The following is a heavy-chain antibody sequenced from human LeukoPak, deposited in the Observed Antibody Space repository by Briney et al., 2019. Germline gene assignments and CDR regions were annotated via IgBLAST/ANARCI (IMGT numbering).Heavy chain of an antibody. CDR1: GFTFSSYG. Sequence: GGSLRLSCAASGFTFSSYGMHWVRQAPGKGLEWVAFIRYDEIDEYYADSVKGRFTISRNNSKNTLYLQMNSLRIEDTAVYYCAKDCCSGASPYHMDVWGKGTTVTVSS. J-gene: IGHJ6*03. V-gene: IGHV3-30*02. CDR3: AKDCCSGASPYHMDV. D-gene: IGHD2-15*01. CDR2: IRYDEIDE.